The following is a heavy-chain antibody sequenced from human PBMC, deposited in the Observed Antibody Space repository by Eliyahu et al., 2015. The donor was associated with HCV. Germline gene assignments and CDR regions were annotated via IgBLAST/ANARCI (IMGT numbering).Heavy chain of an antibody. CDR3: AGVDDSRGYLVSPGDF. D-gene: IGHD3-22*01. J-gene: IGHJ4*02. CDR2: IHNSGKT. V-gene: IGHV4-31*11. Sequence: QVQLQGSGPRLVKPSQTLSLTCAVSGGAISSGGYYWSWIRQHPGKGLEWVGYIHNSGKTYYNPTLKSRVTISIETSKDQFSLNVRSVTAADTAVYYCAGVDDSRGYLVSPGDFWGQGTVVTVSA. CDR1: GGAISSGGYY.